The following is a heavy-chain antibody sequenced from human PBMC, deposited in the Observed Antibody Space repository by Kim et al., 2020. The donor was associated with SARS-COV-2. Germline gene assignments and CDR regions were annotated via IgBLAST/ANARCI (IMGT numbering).Heavy chain of an antibody. D-gene: IGHD5-18*01. Sequence: YAQKFQGRGTITADKSTSTAYMELSSLRSEDTAVYYCARTPHTSYGNFDYWGQGTLVTVSS. J-gene: IGHJ4*02. V-gene: IGHV1-69*02. CDR3: ARTPHTSYGNFDY.